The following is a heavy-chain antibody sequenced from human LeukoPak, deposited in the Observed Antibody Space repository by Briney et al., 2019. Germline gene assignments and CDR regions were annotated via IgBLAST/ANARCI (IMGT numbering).Heavy chain of an antibody. Sequence: GASVTVSCKASGYTFTSYGISWVRQAPGQGLEWMGWISAYNGNTNYAQELQGRVTMTADTSTSTAYMELRSLRSDDTAVYYCARDRVTTMVQFDIWGQGTMVTVSS. J-gene: IGHJ3*02. CDR1: GYTFTSYG. CDR2: ISAYNGNT. CDR3: ARDRVTTMVQFDI. D-gene: IGHD3-10*01. V-gene: IGHV1-18*01.